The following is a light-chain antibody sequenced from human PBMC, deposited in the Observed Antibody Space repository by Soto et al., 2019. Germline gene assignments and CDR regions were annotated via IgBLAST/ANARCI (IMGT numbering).Light chain of an antibody. CDR3: CSFAGGATVV. Sequence: QSALTQPASVSGSPGQSITNSCTGISSDVGSYNLVSWYQHHPGKGPKLMIYDGSNRPSGVSNRFSGSKSGSTASLTISGLQAEDEADYYCCSFAGGATVVFGGGTKLTVL. CDR1: SSDVGSYNL. J-gene: IGLJ2*01. V-gene: IGLV2-23*01. CDR2: DGS.